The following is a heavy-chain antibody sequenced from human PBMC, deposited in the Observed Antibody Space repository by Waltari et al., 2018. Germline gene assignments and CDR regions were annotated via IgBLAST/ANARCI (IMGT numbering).Heavy chain of an antibody. J-gene: IGHJ5*02. CDR2: IYPSDSDT. Sequence: EVQLVQSGAEVKKSGASLKISCQGSGYRFNTHWIPWMRQMPGKGLEWMGFIYPSDSDTRYSPSFQGQVNISVDKSTNTAYLQWRSLKASDTAMYYCARRVRGKYNWFDPWGQGTQVTVSS. CDR3: ARRVRGKYNWFDP. V-gene: IGHV5-51*01. CDR1: GYRFNTHW. D-gene: IGHD1-26*01.